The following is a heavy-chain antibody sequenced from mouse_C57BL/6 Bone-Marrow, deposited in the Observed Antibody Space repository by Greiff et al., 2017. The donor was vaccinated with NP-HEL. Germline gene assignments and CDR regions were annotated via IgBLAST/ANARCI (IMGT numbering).Heavy chain of an antibody. CDR2: IYPRSGNT. J-gene: IGHJ2*01. CDR3: AKYFVSNYVDV. V-gene: IGHV1-81*01. Sequence: QVQLQQSGAELARPGASVKLSCKASGYTFTSYGISWVKQRTGQGLEWIGEIYPRSGNTYYNEKFKGKAKLTAVKSSSTAYMELRSLTSEDSAVFFGAKYFVSNYVDVWGQGTTPTVSS. CDR1: GYTFTSYG. D-gene: IGHD2-10*02.